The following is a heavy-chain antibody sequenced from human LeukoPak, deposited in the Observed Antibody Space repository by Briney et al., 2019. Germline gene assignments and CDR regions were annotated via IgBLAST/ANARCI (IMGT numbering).Heavy chain of an antibody. CDR1: GGSISSSSYY. J-gene: IGHJ4*02. Sequence: PSETLSLTCTVSGGSISSSSYYWGWIRQPPGKGLESIGSIYYSGSTYYNPSLKSRVTISVDTSKNQFSLKLSSVTAADTAVYYCARVGVITMVRGVIMNWGQGTLVTVSS. D-gene: IGHD3-10*01. CDR3: ARVGVITMVRGVIMN. V-gene: IGHV4-39*07. CDR2: IYYSGST.